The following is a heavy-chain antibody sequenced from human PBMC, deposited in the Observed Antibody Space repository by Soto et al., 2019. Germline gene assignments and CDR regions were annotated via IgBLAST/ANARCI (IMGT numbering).Heavy chain of an antibody. J-gene: IGHJ4*02. D-gene: IGHD6-19*01. CDR1: GYTFIDYY. V-gene: IGHV1-2*02. Sequence: QVQLVQSGAEVKKPGASVMVSCEASGYTFIDYYMHWVRQAPGQGFEWMGRISPKSGGTNHAQKFQGRVTMTWDTSLNTAYMELSSLMSEDTAVYYCARPPGYISDWYYFDLWGQGTLVTVSS. CDR2: ISPKSGGT. CDR3: ARPPGYISDWYYFDL.